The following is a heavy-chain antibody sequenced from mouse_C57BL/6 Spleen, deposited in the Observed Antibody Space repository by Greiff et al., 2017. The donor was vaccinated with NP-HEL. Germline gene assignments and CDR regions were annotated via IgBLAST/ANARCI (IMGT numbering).Heavy chain of an antibody. V-gene: IGHV1-26*01. D-gene: IGHD1-1*01. J-gene: IGHJ4*01. CDR1: GYTFTDYY. Sequence: EVQLQQSGPELVKPGASVKISCKASGYTFTDYYMNWVKQSHGKSLEWIGDINPNNGGTSYNQKFKGKATLTVDKSSSTAYMELRSLTSEDSAVYYCARSVDYYGSSYSAMDYWGQGTSVTVSS. CDR3: ARSVDYYGSSYSAMDY. CDR2: INPNNGGT.